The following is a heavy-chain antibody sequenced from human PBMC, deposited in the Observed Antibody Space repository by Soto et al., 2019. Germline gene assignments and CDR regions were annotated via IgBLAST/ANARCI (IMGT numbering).Heavy chain of an antibody. Sequence: EVQLLESGGGLVQPGGSLRLSCAASGFTFSSYAMSWVRQAPGKGLERVSAISGSGGSTYYADSVKGRFTISRDNSKNTLYLQMNSLRAEDTAVYYCAKDLTIFGVVTRPFYYWGQGTLVTVSS. D-gene: IGHD3-3*01. CDR3: AKDLTIFGVVTRPFYY. CDR1: GFTFSSYA. J-gene: IGHJ4*02. V-gene: IGHV3-23*01. CDR2: ISGSGGST.